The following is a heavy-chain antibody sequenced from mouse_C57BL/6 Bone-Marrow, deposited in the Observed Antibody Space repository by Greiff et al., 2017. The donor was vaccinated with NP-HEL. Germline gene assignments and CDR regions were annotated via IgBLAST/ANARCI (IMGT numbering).Heavy chain of an antibody. CDR2: IYPGDGDT. CDR3: ARHYYYGSLDY. D-gene: IGHD1-1*01. V-gene: IGHV1-82*01. CDR1: GYAFSSSW. J-gene: IGHJ2*01. Sequence: VQLQQSGPELVKPGASVKISCKASGYAFSSSWMNWVKQRPGKGLEWIGRIYPGDGDTNYNGKFKGKATLTADKSSSTAYMQLSSLTSEDSAVYFCARHYYYGSLDYWGQGTTLTVSS.